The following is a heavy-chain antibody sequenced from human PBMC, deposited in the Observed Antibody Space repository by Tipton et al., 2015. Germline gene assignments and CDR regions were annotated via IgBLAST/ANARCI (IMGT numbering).Heavy chain of an antibody. V-gene: IGHV1-3*04. Sequence: QLVQSGAEVKKPGASVKVSCKASGYTFTNYGFSWVRQAPGQRLEWMGRIYTANGNTEYSQKFQGRVTITRDTSASTTYMELSSLRSEDTALYYCARAYSSSWYYFDYWGQGTLVTVSS. CDR1: GYTFTNYG. D-gene: IGHD6-13*01. CDR3: ARAYSSSWYYFDY. J-gene: IGHJ4*02. CDR2: IYTANGNT.